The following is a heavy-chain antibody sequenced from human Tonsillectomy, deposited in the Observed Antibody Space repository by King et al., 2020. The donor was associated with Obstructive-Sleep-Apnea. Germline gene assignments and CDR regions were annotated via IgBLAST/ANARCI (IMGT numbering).Heavy chain of an antibody. CDR2: ITSTGIT. J-gene: IGHJ5*02. CDR3: AKDGGDGWFAP. D-gene: IGHD3-10*01. V-gene: IGHV4-4*07. CDR1: GGSISRNY. Sequence: QLQESAPGLVKPSETLSLTCTVSGGSISRNYWSCIRQPAGKGLEWIGRITSTGITNYNPSLKSRVTMSVDTSKYQFSLRLTSLTAADTAVYYCAKDGGDGWFAPWGQGTLVTVSS.